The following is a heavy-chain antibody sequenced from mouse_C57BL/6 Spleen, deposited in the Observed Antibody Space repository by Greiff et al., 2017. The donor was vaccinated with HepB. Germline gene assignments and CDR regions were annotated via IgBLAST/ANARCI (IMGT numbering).Heavy chain of an antibody. J-gene: IGHJ2*01. V-gene: IGHV1-50*01. CDR2: IDPSDSYT. CDR1: GYTFTSYW. Sequence: QVQLQQPGAELVKPGASVKLSCKASGYTFTSYWMQWVKQRPGQGLEWIGEIDPSDSYTNYNQKFKGKATLTVDTSSSTAYMQLSSLTSEDSAVYYCARKMDGRTSFDYWGQGTTLTVSS. CDR3: ARKMDGRTSFDY. D-gene: IGHD2-3*01.